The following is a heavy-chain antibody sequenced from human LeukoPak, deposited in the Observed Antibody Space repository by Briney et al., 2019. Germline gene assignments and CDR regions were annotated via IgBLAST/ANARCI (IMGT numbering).Heavy chain of an antibody. D-gene: IGHD4-17*01. Sequence: GGSLRLSCAASGFTFSDYWMHWVRQVPGKGLVWVSRINTDASTTNYADSVKGRFTISRDNAKNTLYLQMNSLRAEDTAVYYCAREVTVTTPYVGYWGQGTLVTVSS. J-gene: IGHJ4*02. CDR1: GFTFSDYW. CDR3: AREVTVTTPYVGY. CDR2: INTDASTT. V-gene: IGHV3-74*01.